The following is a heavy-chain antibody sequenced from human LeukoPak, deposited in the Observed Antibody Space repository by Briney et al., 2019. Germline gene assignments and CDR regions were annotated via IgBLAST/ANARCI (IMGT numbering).Heavy chain of an antibody. CDR1: GFTSSNYS. CDR3: AKDFRIAAAGTATDYFDY. D-gene: IGHD6-13*01. V-gene: IGHV3-21*01. Sequence: GGSLRLSCAASGFTSSNYSINGVRQAPGKGLEWVSSISRSSSYIYYADSVKGRFTISRDNAKNSLSLQMNCLRAVDTALYYCAKDFRIAAAGTATDYFDYWGQGTLVTVSS. J-gene: IGHJ4*02. CDR2: ISRSSSYI.